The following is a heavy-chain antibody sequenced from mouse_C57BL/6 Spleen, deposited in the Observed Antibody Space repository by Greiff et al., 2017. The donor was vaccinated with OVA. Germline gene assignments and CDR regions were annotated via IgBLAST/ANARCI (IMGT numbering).Heavy chain of an antibody. CDR3: ARGGLAGHY. Sequence: QVQLQQSGAELVMPGASVKLSCKASGYTFTSYWMHWVKQRPGQGLEWIGEIDPSDSYTNYNQKFKGKSTLTVDKSSSTAYMQLSSLTSEDSAVYDSARGGLAGHYWGQGTTLTVSS. J-gene: IGHJ2*01. CDR2: IDPSDSYT. CDR1: GYTFTSYW. D-gene: IGHD4-1*01. V-gene: IGHV1-69*01.